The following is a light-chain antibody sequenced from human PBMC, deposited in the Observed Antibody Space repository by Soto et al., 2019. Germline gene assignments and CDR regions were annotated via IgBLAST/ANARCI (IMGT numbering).Light chain of an antibody. J-gene: IGLJ3*02. CDR3: SSFTSSSTWV. V-gene: IGLV2-14*01. Sequence: SALTQPASVSGSPGQSITISCTGTSGDIGGYNSVSWYQQHPGKAPKLLIYEVVKRPSGVSNRFSGSKSGNTASLTISGLQADDEADYYCSSFTSSSTWVFGGGTKVTVL. CDR2: EVV. CDR1: SGDIGGYNS.